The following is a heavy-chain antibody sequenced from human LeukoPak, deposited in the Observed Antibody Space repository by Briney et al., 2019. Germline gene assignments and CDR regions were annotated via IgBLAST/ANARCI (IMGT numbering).Heavy chain of an antibody. CDR2: INHSGST. Sequence: SETLSLTCAVYGGSFSGYYWSWIRQPPGKGLEWIGEINHSGSTNYNPSLKSRVTISVDTSKNQSSLKLSSVTAADTAVYYCARRGSSWYSIVYWGQGTLVTVSS. J-gene: IGHJ4*02. D-gene: IGHD6-13*01. CDR1: GGSFSGYY. CDR3: ARRGSSWYSIVY. V-gene: IGHV4-34*01.